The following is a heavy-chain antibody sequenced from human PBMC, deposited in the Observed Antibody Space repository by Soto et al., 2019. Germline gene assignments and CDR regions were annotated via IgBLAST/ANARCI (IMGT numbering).Heavy chain of an antibody. CDR1: GYTFTSYA. CDR3: DRDFGPASGSWDWAYYYYYGMDV. CDR2: INAGNGNT. J-gene: IGHJ6*04. V-gene: IGHV1-3*01. Sequence: QVQLVQSGAEVKKPGASVKVSCKASGYTFTSYAMHWVRQAPGQRLEWMGWINAGNGNTKYSQKFQCRVTITRDTDGRTGYMYMSSLRYEETAVYYCDRDFGPASGSWDWAYYYYYGMDVCGEGTTDAVSS. D-gene: IGHD6-13*01.